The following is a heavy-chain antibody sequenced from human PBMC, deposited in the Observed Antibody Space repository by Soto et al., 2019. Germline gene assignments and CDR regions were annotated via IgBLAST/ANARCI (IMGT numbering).Heavy chain of an antibody. V-gene: IGHV3-11*06. Sequence: PGGSLRLSCVASRFIISDYYMNWIRQAPGKGLEWVSYISPSSSHTNYADSVKGRFTISRDNAKSSVFLQMNSLRAEDTAVYYCASGAGGYPFDVWGQGTEVTVSS. CDR3: ASGAGGYPFDV. D-gene: IGHD5-12*01. CDR1: RFIISDYY. J-gene: IGHJ3*01. CDR2: ISPSSSHT.